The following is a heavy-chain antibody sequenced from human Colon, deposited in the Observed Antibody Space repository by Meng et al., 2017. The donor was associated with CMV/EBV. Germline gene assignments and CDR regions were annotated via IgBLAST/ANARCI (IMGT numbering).Heavy chain of an antibody. CDR2: ISTNRNT. J-gene: IGHJ4*02. CDR3: VRGGYSGTQTGGVQEY. CDR1: GGATSSYY. D-gene: IGHD5-12*01. Sequence: QVPLQQSGPGMVKPSETLSTTCPGCGGATSSYYWSWIRQPAGEGLEWLGRISTNRNTDYNPSLNSRATIWLDTSNNQFSLKLTSVTAADTAVYYCVRGGYSGTQTGGVQEYWGQGTLVTVSS. V-gene: IGHV4-4*07.